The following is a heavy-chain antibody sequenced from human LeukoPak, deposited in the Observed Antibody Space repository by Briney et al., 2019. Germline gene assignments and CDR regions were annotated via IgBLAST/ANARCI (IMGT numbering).Heavy chain of an antibody. CDR2: FDPEDGET. CDR1: GYTLTELS. V-gene: IGHV1-24*01. Sequence: ASVKVSCKVSGYTLTELSMRWVRQAPGKGLEWMGGFDPEDGETIYAQKFQGRVTMTEDTSTDTAYMELSSLRSEDTAVYYCATVTYYDFWSGYPPYYFDYWGQGTLVTVSS. D-gene: IGHD3-3*01. J-gene: IGHJ4*02. CDR3: ATVTYYDFWSGYPPYYFDY.